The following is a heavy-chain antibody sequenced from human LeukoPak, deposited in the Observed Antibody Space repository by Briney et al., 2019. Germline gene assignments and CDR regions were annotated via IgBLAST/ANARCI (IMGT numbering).Heavy chain of an antibody. V-gene: IGHV3-23*01. D-gene: IGHD1-26*01. J-gene: IGHJ4*02. CDR1: GFTFNNYA. CDR2: ISGSGYST. CDR3: AQWSRYFDY. Sequence: GGTLRLSCVASGFTFNNYAMTWVRQAPGKGLEWVSAISGSGYSTYYADSVKGRFTISRDNSKNTLYLQMNSLRAEDTALYFCAQWSRYFDYWGQGAMVTVSS.